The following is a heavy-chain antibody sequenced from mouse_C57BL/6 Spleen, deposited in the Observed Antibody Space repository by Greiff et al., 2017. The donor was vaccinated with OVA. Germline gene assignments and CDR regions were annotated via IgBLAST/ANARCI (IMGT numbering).Heavy chain of an antibody. CDR1: GYTFTSYW. CDR2: IDPSDSET. CDR3: ERVGTKGVATDYYAMDY. V-gene: IGHV1-52*01. D-gene: IGHD1-1*01. Sequence: QVQLQQPGAELVRPGSSVKLSCKASGYTFTSYWMHWVKQRPIQGLEWIGNIDPSDSETHYNQKFKDKATLTVDKSSSTAYMQLSSLTSEDSAVYYGERVGTKGVATDYYAMDYWGQGTSVTVSS. J-gene: IGHJ4*01.